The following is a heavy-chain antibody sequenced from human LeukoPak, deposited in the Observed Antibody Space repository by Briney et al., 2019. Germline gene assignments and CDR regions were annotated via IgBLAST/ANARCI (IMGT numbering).Heavy chain of an antibody. CDR1: GGLISSSGNFY. Sequence: PSETLSLTCSVSGGLISSSGNFYWGWIRQVPGKGLEWIWSVYYTGYSYDNPSLKSRVTLSVDTSKNQFSLKLNSVTAADTAIYYCARQGAITARRTHYYAMDVWGPGTTVTVSS. V-gene: IGHV4-39*01. CDR2: VYYTGYS. D-gene: IGHD1-20*01. CDR3: ARQGAITARRTHYYAMDV. J-gene: IGHJ6*02.